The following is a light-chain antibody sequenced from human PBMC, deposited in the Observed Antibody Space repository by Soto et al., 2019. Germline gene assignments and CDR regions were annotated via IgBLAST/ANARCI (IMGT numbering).Light chain of an antibody. J-gene: IGLJ2*01. CDR2: EIT. Sequence: QSALTQPASVSESPGQSITISCTGTSSDIGAYDYVSWYQQHPGKAPKLLIYEITHRPSGVSPRFSGSKSVNTASLTISGLQAEDEAHYYCTSYATSRSVVFGGGTKLTVL. CDR1: SSDIGAYDY. CDR3: TSYATSRSVV. V-gene: IGLV2-14*01.